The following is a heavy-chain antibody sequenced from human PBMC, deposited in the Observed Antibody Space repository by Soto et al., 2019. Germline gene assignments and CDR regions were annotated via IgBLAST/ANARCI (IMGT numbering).Heavy chain of an antibody. CDR1: GFTFSSYA. CDR2: ISGSGGST. J-gene: IGHJ4*02. CDR3: AKQENFWSGRIDY. V-gene: IGHV3-23*01. D-gene: IGHD3-3*01. Sequence: EVQLLESGGGLVQPGGSLRLSCAASGFTFSSYAMSWVRQAPGKGLEWVSAISGSGGSTYYADSVKVRFTISRDNSKNTLYLQMNSLRAEDTAVYYCAKQENFWSGRIDYWGQGTLVTVSS.